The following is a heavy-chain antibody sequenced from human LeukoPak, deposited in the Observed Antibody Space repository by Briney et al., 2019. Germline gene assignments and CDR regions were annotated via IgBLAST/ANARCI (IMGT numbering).Heavy chain of an antibody. J-gene: IGHJ4*02. CDR1: GGSVRGGGYY. CDR3: ARAGRSGNYGYYFDY. V-gene: IGHV4-30-2*01. Sequence: SQTLSLTCTVSGGSVRGGGYYWSWIRQPPGKGLEWIGYTYHTGNSYYNPSLKSRVTISVDTSKNQFSLKLSSVTAADTAVYYCARAGRSGNYGYYFDYWGQGTLVTVSS. D-gene: IGHD1-26*01. CDR2: TYHTGNS.